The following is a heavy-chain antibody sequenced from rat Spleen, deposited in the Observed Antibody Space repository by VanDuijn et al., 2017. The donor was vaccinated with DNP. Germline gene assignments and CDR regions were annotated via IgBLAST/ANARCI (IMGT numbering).Heavy chain of an antibody. CDR3: ARGNYPGINTFDY. CDR2: ITSSGGYT. J-gene: IGHJ2*01. D-gene: IGHD1-4*01. CDR1: GFTFDNYW. Sequence: EVQLVESGGGLVQPGRSLKLSCVASGFTFDNYWMTWIRQVPGKGLDWVASITSSGGYTYYPDSVMGRFTISRDNAKSTLYLQMNSLKSEDTATYYCARGNYPGINTFDYWGQGVMVTVSS. V-gene: IGHV5-31*01.